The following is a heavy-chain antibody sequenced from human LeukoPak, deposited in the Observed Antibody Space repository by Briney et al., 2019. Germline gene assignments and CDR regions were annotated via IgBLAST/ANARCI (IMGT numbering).Heavy chain of an antibody. CDR3: ARAPVDRYSSSPHFDY. V-gene: IGHV1-18*01. D-gene: IGHD6-6*01. Sequence: ASVKVSCKASGYTFTNYGISWVRQAPGQGLEWMGWISAYNANTKYAQKLQGRVTMTTDTSTSTAYMELRSLRSDDTAVYYCARAPVDRYSSSPHFDYWGQGTLVTVSS. CDR1: GYTFTNYG. CDR2: ISAYNANT. J-gene: IGHJ4*02.